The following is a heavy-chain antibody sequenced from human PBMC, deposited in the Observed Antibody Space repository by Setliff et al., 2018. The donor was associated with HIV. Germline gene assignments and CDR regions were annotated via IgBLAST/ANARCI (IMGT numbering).Heavy chain of an antibody. V-gene: IGHV4-59*11. J-gene: IGHJ6*03. CDR2: LYHSGSA. D-gene: IGHD3-3*01. Sequence: SETLSLTCTVSGGSISSHYWSWIRQPPGKGLEWIGYLYHSGSANYNPSLKSRVTISGDTSKNQFSLKLSSVTAADTAVYYCARARFWSGYYTGDNYYYMDVWGKGTTVTVSS. CDR3: ARARFWSGYYTGDNYYYMDV. CDR1: GGSISSHY.